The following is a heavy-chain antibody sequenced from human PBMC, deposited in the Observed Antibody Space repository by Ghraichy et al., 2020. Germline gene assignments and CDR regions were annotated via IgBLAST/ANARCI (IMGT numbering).Heavy chain of an antibody. CDR1: GFAFSSFA. CDR2: ISTSGGTT. D-gene: IGHD2-2*01. J-gene: IGHJ6*02. Sequence: GESLNISCAASGFAFSSFAMSWARPAPGKGLEWVSAISTSGGTTYYSDSVKGRFTISRDNSKNTLYLEMNSLRDEDTAAYYCARYCVSTSCYGGRSYGMDVWGQGTTVTVSS. CDR3: ARYCVSTSCYGGRSYGMDV. V-gene: IGHV3-23*01.